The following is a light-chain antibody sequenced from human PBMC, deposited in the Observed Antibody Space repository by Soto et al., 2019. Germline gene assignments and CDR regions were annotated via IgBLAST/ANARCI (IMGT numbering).Light chain of an antibody. V-gene: IGLV1-40*01. Sequence: QSVLTQPPSVSGAPGQRVTISCTGSSSNIGAGYAVHWYQQRPGRAPKLLIYGNTNRPSGVPDRFSGSKSGTSASLAITGLQAEDEADYYCLSFDSSLSVVFGGGTKLTVL. CDR1: SSNIGAGYA. J-gene: IGLJ2*01. CDR2: GNT. CDR3: LSFDSSLSVV.